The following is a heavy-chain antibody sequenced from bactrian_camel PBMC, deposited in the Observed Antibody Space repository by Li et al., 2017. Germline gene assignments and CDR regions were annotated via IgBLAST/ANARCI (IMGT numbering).Heavy chain of an antibody. D-gene: IGHD2*01. CDR2: IYGSGST. J-gene: IGHJ6*01. V-gene: IGHV3S7*01. CDR1: GFTYSAST. CDR3: ATDSPAACEYCSGGYCSLLLGC. Sequence: ASGFTYSASTMSWVRQVPGKGLEWVCSIYGSGSTNSADSVKGRFTISQDAATKVLYLHMNDLKPEDTGIYYCATDSPAACEYCSGGYCSLLLGCRGQGTQVTVS.